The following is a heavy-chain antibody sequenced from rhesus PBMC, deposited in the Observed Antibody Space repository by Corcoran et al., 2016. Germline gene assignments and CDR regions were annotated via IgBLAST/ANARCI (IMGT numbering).Heavy chain of an antibody. J-gene: IGHJ4*01. D-gene: IGHD4-23*01. CDR3: ARDQPLYSNYVRYYFDY. Sequence: QVQLQESGPGLVKPSETLSLPCAVSGYSISSGYGWGWISQPPGKGLEWIGQIYGGSMNTYYNPALKRRVTVSKDTSKNQCSLKLSSVTAADTAVYYCARDQPLYSNYVRYYFDYWGQGVLVTVSS. CDR1: GYSISSGYG. CDR2: IYGGSMNT. V-gene: IGHV4-127*01.